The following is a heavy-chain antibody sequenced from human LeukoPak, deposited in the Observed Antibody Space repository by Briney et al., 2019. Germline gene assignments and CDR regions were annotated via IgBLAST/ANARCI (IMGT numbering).Heavy chain of an antibody. J-gene: IGHJ4*02. D-gene: IGHD2-15*01. CDR2: IIPIFGTA. CDR3: ARTQLGYCSGGSCHTVKHFDY. Sequence: SVKVSCKASGGTFSSYAISWVRQAPGQGLEWMGGIIPIFGTANYAQKFQGRVTITTDESTSTAYMELSSLRSEDTAVCYCARTQLGYCSGGSCHTVKHFDYWGQGTLVTVSS. CDR1: GGTFSSYA. V-gene: IGHV1-69*05.